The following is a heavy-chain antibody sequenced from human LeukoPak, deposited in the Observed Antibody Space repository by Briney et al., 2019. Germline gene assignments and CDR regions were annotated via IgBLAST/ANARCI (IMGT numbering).Heavy chain of an antibody. J-gene: IGHJ4*02. V-gene: IGHV3-11*01. CDR2: ISSSGSTI. CDR1: GFTFSDYY. Sequence: PGGSLRLSCAASGFTFSDYYMSWIRQAPGKGLEWVSYISSSGSTIYYADSVKGRFTISRDNAKNSLYLQMNSLRAEDTAVYYCARVGATHIPQSYYFDYWGQGTLVTVSS. CDR3: ARVGATHIPQSYYFDY. D-gene: IGHD1-26*01.